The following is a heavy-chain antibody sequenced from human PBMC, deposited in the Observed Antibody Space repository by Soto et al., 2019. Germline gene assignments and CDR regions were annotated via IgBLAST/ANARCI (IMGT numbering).Heavy chain of an antibody. CDR1: GDSVSSNTAA. CDR2: TFYRSKLFN. D-gene: IGHD3-10*01. J-gene: IGHJ4*02. V-gene: IGHV6-1*01. CDR3: ARDELHYKTPFDS. Sequence: QVQLQQSGPGLLKASQTLSLTCDISGDSVSSNTAAWNWIRQSPSRGLEWLGRTFYRSKLFNDYAVSVKSRITITPDTSKNQFSLHLNSVTPEDTAIYYCARDELHYKTPFDSWGQGTLVTVSS.